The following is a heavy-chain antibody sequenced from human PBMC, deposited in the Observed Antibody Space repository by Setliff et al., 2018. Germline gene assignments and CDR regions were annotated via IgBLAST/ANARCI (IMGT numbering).Heavy chain of an antibody. V-gene: IGHV4-59*08. CDR3: ARTGTYRYFDS. Sequence: SETLSLTCTVSGGSISSYYWSWIRQPPGKGLEWIGYIYYSGSTNYNPSLKSRVTISVDTSKNQFSLKLSSVTAADTAVYYCARTGTYRYFDSWGQGTLVTVSS. CDR2: IYYSGST. D-gene: IGHD1-1*01. CDR1: GGSISSYY. J-gene: IGHJ4*02.